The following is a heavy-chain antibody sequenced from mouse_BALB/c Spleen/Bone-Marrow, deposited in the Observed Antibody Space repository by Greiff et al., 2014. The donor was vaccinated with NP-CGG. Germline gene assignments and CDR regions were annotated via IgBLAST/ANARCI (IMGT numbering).Heavy chain of an antibody. V-gene: IGHV5-17*02. J-gene: IGHJ4*01. CDR2: ISSGSSTI. CDR3: TRSGKLGAMDY. CDR1: GFTFSSFG. D-gene: IGHD3-1*01. Sequence: EVKLVESGGGLVQPGGSRKLSCAASGFTFSSFGMHWVRQAPEKGLEWVAYISSGSSTIYYADTMKGRFTISRDNPKNTLFLQMTSLRSEDTAMYYCTRSGKLGAMDYWGQGTSVTVSS.